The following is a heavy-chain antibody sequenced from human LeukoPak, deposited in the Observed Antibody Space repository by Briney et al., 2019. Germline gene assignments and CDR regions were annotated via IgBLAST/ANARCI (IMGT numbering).Heavy chain of an antibody. V-gene: IGHV1-2*06. J-gene: IGHJ4*02. CDR2: INPNSGGT. CDR3: AGYHDYGGNPDY. Sequence: GASVKVSCKASGYIFTGYYMHWVRQAPGQGLEWMGRINPNSGGTNYAQKFQGRVTMTRDTSISTAYMELSRLRSDDTAVYYCAGYHDYGGNPDYWGQGTLVTVSS. CDR1: GYIFTGYY. D-gene: IGHD4-23*01.